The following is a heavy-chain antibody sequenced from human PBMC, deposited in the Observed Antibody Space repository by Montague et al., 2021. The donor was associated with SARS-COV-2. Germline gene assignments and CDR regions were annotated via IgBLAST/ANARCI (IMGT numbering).Heavy chain of an antibody. CDR1: GFTFSRYS. CDR2: ISGSGGNT. J-gene: IGHJ4*02. D-gene: IGHD6-19*01. Sequence: SLRLSCVASGFTFSRYSMRWVRPAPGKGLAWVSAISGSGGNTWYADSXKGRFTNSRDNSKNTLYLQMKSLSAEDTAVDYCAKSPSGWWLFDYWGQGTLVTVSS. V-gene: IGHV3-23*01. CDR3: AKSPSGWWLFDY.